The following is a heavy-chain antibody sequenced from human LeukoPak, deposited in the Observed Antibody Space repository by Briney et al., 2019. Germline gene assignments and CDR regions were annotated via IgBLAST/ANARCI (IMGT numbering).Heavy chain of an antibody. Sequence: GASVKVSCKASGYTFTGYYMHWVRQAPGQGLEWMGWINPNSGGTNYAQKFQGRVTMTRDTSISTAYMELSRLRSDDTAVYYCARVAGYYDSSGYVSDYWGQGTLVTVSS. CDR1: GYTFTGYY. CDR3: ARVAGYYDSSGYVSDY. J-gene: IGHJ4*02. CDR2: INPNSGGT. V-gene: IGHV1-2*02. D-gene: IGHD3-22*01.